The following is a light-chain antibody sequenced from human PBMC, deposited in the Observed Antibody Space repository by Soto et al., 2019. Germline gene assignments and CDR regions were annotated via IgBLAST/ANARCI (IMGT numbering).Light chain of an antibody. CDR3: NSHTSSSTRPYV. CDR1: SSDVGGYNY. Sequence: QSALTQPASVSGSPGQSITISCTGTSSDVGGYNYVSWYQQHPGKAPKLMIYEVSNRPSGVSNRFSGSKSGNTASLTIFGLQAEDEDDYYCNSHTSSSTRPYVFGTGTKVTVL. V-gene: IGLV2-14*01. CDR2: EVS. J-gene: IGLJ1*01.